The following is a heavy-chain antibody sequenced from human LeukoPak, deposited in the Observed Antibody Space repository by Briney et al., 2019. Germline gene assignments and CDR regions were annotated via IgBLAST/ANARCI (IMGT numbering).Heavy chain of an antibody. CDR3: ARARNDYGDYVLDY. CDR2: ISSSSSYI. V-gene: IGHV3-21*01. CDR1: GFTFSIYS. D-gene: IGHD4-17*01. J-gene: IGHJ4*02. Sequence: GGSLRLSCVASGFTFSIYSMNWVRQAPGKGLEWVSSISSSSSYIYYADSVKGRFTISRDNAKNSLYLQMNSLRAEETAVYYCARARNDYGDYVLDYWGQGTLVTVSS.